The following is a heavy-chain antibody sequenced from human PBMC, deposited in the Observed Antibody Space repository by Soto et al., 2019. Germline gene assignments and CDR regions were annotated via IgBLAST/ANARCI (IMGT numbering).Heavy chain of an antibody. J-gene: IGHJ4*02. V-gene: IGHV3-33*01. Sequence: PGGSLRLSCAASGFTFSSYGMHWVRQAPGKGLEWVAVIWYDGSNKYYADSVKGRFTISRDNSKNTLYLQMNSLRAEDTAVYYCARDLRYSSSYTAYWGQGTLVTVSS. CDR2: IWYDGSNK. D-gene: IGHD6-13*01. CDR3: ARDLRYSSSYTAY. CDR1: GFTFSSYG.